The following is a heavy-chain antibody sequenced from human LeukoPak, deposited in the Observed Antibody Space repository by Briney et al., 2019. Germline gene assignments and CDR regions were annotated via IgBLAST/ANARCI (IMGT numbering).Heavy chain of an antibody. CDR1: GFSLSSYA. CDR3: ARRYMATSAEDFDY. Sequence: PGGSLRLSCTVSGFSLSSYAMSWVRRAPGKGLEWVSATSSSDAGKYYADSVKGRFTISRDNSKNTLYLQMNRLRAEDTAVYYCARRYMATSAEDFDYWGQGTLVTISS. J-gene: IGHJ4*02. V-gene: IGHV3-23*01. D-gene: IGHD3-16*02. CDR2: TSSSDAGK.